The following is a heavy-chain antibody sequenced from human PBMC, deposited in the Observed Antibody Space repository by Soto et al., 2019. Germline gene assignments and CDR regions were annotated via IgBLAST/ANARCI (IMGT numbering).Heavy chain of an antibody. D-gene: IGHD3-3*01. CDR3: ARGGGYDFRSSQAPPIDV. J-gene: IGHJ6*02. V-gene: IGHV4-59*01. CDR1: GGSISDFY. CDR2: LYYTGST. Sequence: SETLSLTCNVSGGSISDFYLSWIRQSPGKRLEWIGYLYYTGSTNYNPALKSRVTISLDTSKNQFSLKVRSVTAADTAVYYCARGGGYDFRSSQAPPIDVWGQGTTVTVSS.